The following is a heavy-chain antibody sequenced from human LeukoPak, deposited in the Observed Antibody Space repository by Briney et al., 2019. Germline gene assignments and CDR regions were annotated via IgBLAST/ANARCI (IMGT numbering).Heavy chain of an antibody. CDR2: ISGSGGST. D-gene: IGHD5-18*01. J-gene: IGHJ4*02. CDR1: GFTFSTMT. Sequence: GGSLRLSCVVSGFTFSTMTINWVRQAPGKGLEWVSAISGSGGSTYYADSVKGRFTISRDNSKNTLYLQMNSLRAEDTAVYYCAKDRDTAMASFDYWGQGTLVTVSS. CDR3: AKDRDTAMASFDY. V-gene: IGHV3-23*01.